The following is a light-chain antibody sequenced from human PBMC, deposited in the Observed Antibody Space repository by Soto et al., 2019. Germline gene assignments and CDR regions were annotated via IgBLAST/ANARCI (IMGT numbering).Light chain of an antibody. CDR3: SLFTSSNPYV. J-gene: IGLJ1*01. Sequence: QSVLTQPPSVSGSPGQSVTISCTGTSSDVGSYNRVSWYQHPPGTAPKLMIYEVSNRPSGVPDRFSGSKSGNTASLTIFGLQAEGEAGYYCSLFTSSNPYVLGTGTKVDVL. CDR2: EVS. V-gene: IGLV2-18*01. CDR1: SSDVGSYNR.